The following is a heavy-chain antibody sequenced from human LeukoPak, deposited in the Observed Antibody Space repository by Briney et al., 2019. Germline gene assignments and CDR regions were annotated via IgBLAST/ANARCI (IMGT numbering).Heavy chain of an antibody. D-gene: IGHD1-26*01. V-gene: IGHV4-4*07. CDR1: GGSISSYY. CDR2: IYTSGSA. Sequence: PSETLSLTCTVAGGSISSYYWSWIRQPAGKGLEWIGRIYTSGSANYNPSLKIRVSMSVDTSTNQFSLKLSSVPAADTAVFYCARENSGSSREFDYWGQGTLVTVSS. CDR3: ARENSGSSREFDY. J-gene: IGHJ4*02.